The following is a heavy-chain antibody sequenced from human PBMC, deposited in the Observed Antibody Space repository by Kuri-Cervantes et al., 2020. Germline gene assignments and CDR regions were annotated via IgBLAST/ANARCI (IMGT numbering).Heavy chain of an antibody. Sequence: GESLKISCAIFGFTFNSHWMSWVRQAPGKGLEWVANIKQDGSEKYYVDSVKGRFTISRDNAKNSLYLQMNSLRAEDTAVYYCAREPLSSDGYYYYYMDVWGKGTTVTVSS. CDR1: GFTFNSHW. D-gene: IGHD2-15*01. CDR3: AREPLSSDGYYYYYMDV. V-gene: IGHV3-7*01. CDR2: IKQDGSEK. J-gene: IGHJ6*03.